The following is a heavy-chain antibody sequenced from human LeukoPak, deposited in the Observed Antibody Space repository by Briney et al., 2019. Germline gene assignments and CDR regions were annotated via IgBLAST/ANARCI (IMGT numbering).Heavy chain of an antibody. CDR1: GFTFSSYS. CDR3: ASMSIAVAGTFYFDY. CDR2: ISSSSYI. D-gene: IGHD6-19*01. J-gene: IGHJ4*02. V-gene: IGHV3-21*01. Sequence: GGSLRLSCAASGFTFSSYSMNWVRQAPGKGLEWVSSISSSSYIYYADSVKGRFTISRDNAKNSLYLQMNSLRAEDTAVYYCASMSIAVAGTFYFDYWGQGTLVTVSS.